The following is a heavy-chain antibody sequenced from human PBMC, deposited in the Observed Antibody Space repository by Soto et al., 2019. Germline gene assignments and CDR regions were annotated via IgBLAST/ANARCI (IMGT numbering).Heavy chain of an antibody. CDR3: TRRYSSGWYWFDP. CDR1: GFSFGDSA. D-gene: IGHD6-19*01. CDR2: IRSKAYSGTT. Sequence: SLRLSCTASGFSFGDSAMSWLRQAPGKGLEWVGFIRSKAYSGTTEYAASVRGRFTISRDDSKSIAYLQMNSLKTEDTAVYYCTRRYSSGWYWFDPWGQGTLVTVSS. V-gene: IGHV3-49*03. J-gene: IGHJ5*02.